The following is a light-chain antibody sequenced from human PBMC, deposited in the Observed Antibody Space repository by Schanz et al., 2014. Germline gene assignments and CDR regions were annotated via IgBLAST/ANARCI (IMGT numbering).Light chain of an antibody. V-gene: IGKV3-15*01. CDR2: AAS. CDR3: QKYDSAPWT. CDR1: EPVGSD. J-gene: IGKJ1*01. Sequence: PGEGVPLSCRASEPVGSDYVAWYQQKPDQAPRLLIDAASTRATGIPTRFSGSGSGTEFTLTISSLQPEDVATYYCQKYDSAPWTFGQGTKVEIK.